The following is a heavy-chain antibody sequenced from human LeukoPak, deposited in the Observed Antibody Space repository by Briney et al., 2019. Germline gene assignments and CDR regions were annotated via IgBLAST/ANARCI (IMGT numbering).Heavy chain of an antibody. J-gene: IGHJ4*02. Sequence: QPGGSLRLSCAASGFTFNTYAMSCVRQAPGKGLEWVSAISGSGGSTYYADSVKGRFTISRDISKNTLSLHMNSLRADDTAVYYCAKDSSNWPTYYFDFWGQGTLVTVSS. CDR2: ISGSGGST. V-gene: IGHV3-23*01. CDR3: AKDSSNWPTYYFDF. D-gene: IGHD6-13*01. CDR1: GFTFNTYA.